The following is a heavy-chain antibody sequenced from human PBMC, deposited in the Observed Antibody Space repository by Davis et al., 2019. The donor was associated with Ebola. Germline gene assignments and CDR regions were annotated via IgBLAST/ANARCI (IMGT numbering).Heavy chain of an antibody. CDR3: ARSPYPSNWFDP. V-gene: IGHV4-59*01. CDR2: IYYSGST. CDR1: GGSISSYY. Sequence: MPSETLSLTCTVSGGSISSYYWSWIRQPPGKGLEWIGYIYYSGSTNYNPSLKSRVTISVDTSKNQFSLKLSSVTAADTAVYYCARSPYPSNWFDPWSQGTQVTVSS. J-gene: IGHJ5*02.